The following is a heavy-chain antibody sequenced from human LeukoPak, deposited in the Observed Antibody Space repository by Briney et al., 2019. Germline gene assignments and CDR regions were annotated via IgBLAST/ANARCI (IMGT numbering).Heavy chain of an antibody. CDR3: ARLDRLIHFDY. CDR1: GGSISSYY. V-gene: IGHV4-59*08. J-gene: IGHJ4*02. CDR2: IHDIGST. Sequence: SETLSLTCTVSGGSISSYYWSWIRQPPGKGLEWIGYIHDIGSTNYNPSLKSRVAISVDTSKKQLSLKLSSVTAADTAVYYCARLDRLIHFDYWGQGTLVTVSS. D-gene: IGHD2-8*01.